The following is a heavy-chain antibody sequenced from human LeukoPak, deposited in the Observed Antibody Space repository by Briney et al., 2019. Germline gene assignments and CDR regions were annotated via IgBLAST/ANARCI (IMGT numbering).Heavy chain of an antibody. D-gene: IGHD1-26*01. J-gene: IGHJ4*02. Sequence: GGSLRLSCSASVFTFSSYDMHWVRQATGKGLEWVSAIGTAGDTYYPDSVKGRFIISRGNSEKTLYLHMNSLRAEDTAIYYCAKWFSDFYGQSKNYYFDYWGQGTLVTVSS. CDR1: VFTFSSYD. CDR2: IGTAGDT. CDR3: AKWFSDFYGQSKNYYFDY. V-gene: IGHV3-13*04.